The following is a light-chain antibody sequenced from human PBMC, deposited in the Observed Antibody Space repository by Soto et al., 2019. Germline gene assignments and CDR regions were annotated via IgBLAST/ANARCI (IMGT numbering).Light chain of an antibody. CDR2: GAS. Sequence: EIVMTQSPATLSVSPGERATLSCRASQTVNNNLAWYQQKPGQAPRLLIYGASARATGIPDRFSGSGSGTEFTLTIRRLQSEDFAVYYCQQYSNWPLTFGGGTKVEIK. V-gene: IGKV3-15*01. CDR3: QQYSNWPLT. CDR1: QTVNNN. J-gene: IGKJ4*01.